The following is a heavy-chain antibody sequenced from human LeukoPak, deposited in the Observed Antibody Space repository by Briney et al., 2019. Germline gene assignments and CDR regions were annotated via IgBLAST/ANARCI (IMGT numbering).Heavy chain of an antibody. CDR3: ASGARPGQHAFDI. Sequence: SETLSLTCTVSGYSISSGYYWGWIRQPPGKGLEWIGSIYHSGSTYYNPSLKSRVTISVDTSKNQFSLKLSSVTAADTAVYYCASGARPGQHAFDIWGQETMVTVSS. D-gene: IGHD3-16*01. V-gene: IGHV4-38-2*02. CDR1: GYSISSGYY. CDR2: IYHSGST. J-gene: IGHJ3*02.